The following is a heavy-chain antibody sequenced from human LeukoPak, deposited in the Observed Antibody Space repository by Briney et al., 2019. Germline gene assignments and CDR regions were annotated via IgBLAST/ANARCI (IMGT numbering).Heavy chain of an antibody. Sequence: PSETLSLTCAVSGYFITSGYYWAWIRQPPGKGLEWIGNIYHSGSTYYNASLKSRVTISVDTSKNQFSLKLSSVTAADTAVYYCARRYSNYFFDYWGQGTLVTVSS. CDR1: GYFITSGYY. V-gene: IGHV4-38-2*01. CDR2: IYHSGST. CDR3: ARRYSNYFFDY. D-gene: IGHD4-11*01. J-gene: IGHJ4*02.